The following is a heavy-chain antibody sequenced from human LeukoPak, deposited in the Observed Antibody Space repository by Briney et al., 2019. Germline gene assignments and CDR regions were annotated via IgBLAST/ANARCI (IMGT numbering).Heavy chain of an antibody. CDR3: AKDLGTYDFWSGPNAFDI. CDR2: ISGSGGST. V-gene: IGHV3-23*01. D-gene: IGHD3-3*01. Sequence: GGSLRLSCAASGFTFDSYAMSWVRQAPGKGLEWVSAISGSGGSTYYADSVKGRFTISRDNSKNTLYLQMNSLRAEDTAVYYCAKDLGTYDFWSGPNAFDIWGQGTMVTVSS. J-gene: IGHJ3*02. CDR1: GFTFDSYA.